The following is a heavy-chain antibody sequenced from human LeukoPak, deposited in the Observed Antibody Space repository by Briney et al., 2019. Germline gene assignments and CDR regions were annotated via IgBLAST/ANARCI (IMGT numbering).Heavy chain of an antibody. CDR1: GFTFSIYA. Sequence: GGSLRLSCVVSGFTFSIYAMAWVRQAPGKGLEWVAVISYDGSNKYYADSVKGRFTISRDSSKNTLYLQMNSLRVEDTAVYYCARESDTRAAGWVIDYWGQGTLVTVSS. D-gene: IGHD6-13*01. J-gene: IGHJ4*02. V-gene: IGHV3-30-3*01. CDR3: ARESDTRAAGWVIDY. CDR2: ISYDGSNK.